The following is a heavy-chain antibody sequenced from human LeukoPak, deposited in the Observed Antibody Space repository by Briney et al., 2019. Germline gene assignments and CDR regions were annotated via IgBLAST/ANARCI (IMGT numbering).Heavy chain of an antibody. CDR2: INSDGSST. J-gene: IGHJ4*01. CDR1: GFTFSSYW. Sequence: GGSLRLSCAASGFTFSSYWMHWVRQAPGKGLVWVSRINSDGSSTSYADSVKGRFTISRDNAKNTLYLQMNSLRAEDTAVYYCARNRNVELCAYLGYWGHGTLVTVSS. V-gene: IGHV3-74*01. D-gene: IGHD1-14*01. CDR3: ARNRNVELCAYLGY.